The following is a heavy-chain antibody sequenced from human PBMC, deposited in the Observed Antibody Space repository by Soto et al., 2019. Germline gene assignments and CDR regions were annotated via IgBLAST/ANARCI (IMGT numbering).Heavy chain of an antibody. CDR2: INHSGST. D-gene: IGHD5-18*01. Sequence: SETLSLTCAVYGGSFSGYYWSWIRQPPGKGLEWIGEINHSGSTNYNPSLKSRVTISVDTSKNQFSLKLSSVTAADTAVYYCARGRGYSYGYKYYYYGMDVWGQGTTVTVSS. CDR3: ARGRGYSYGYKYYYYGMDV. CDR1: GGSFSGYY. J-gene: IGHJ6*02. V-gene: IGHV4-34*01.